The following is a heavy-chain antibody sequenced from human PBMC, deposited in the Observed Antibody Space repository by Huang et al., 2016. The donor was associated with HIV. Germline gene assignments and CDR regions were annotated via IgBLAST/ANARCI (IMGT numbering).Heavy chain of an antibody. CDR2: ISGSGGRT. CDR1: GFTFINYD. Sequence: EVQLLESGGGLVQPGGSLRLSCIASGFTFINYDMSWVRQAPGKGLGWVSAISGSGGRTYYADSVKGRFTISRDNFKNTLYLQMNSLRAEDTAVYYCAGEVSGYSYGIDYWGQGTLVTVSS. CDR3: AGEVSGYSYGIDY. J-gene: IGHJ4*02. D-gene: IGHD5-18*01. V-gene: IGHV3-23*01.